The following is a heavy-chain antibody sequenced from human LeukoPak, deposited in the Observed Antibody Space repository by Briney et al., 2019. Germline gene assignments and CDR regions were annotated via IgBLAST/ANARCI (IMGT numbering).Heavy chain of an antibody. CDR2: IYHSGST. CDR1: GGSISSSNW. V-gene: IGHV4-4*02. Sequence: SGTLSLTCAVSGGSISSSNWWSWVRQPPGKGLEWIGEIYHSGSTNYNPSLKSRVTMSVDKSKNQFSLKLSSVTAADTAVYYCATWTPFQLLYHSCCPGNLVTVSS. D-gene: IGHD2-2*02. CDR3: ATWTPFQLLYHS. J-gene: IGHJ5*01.